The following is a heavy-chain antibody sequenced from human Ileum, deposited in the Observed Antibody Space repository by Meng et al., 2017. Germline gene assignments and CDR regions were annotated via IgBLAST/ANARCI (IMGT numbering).Heavy chain of an antibody. CDR1: GFTFSGFW. V-gene: IGHV3-7*01. CDR3: ARIFCTATDCYYDY. J-gene: IGHJ4*02. D-gene: IGHD2-21*02. Sequence: GVSLKISCAGSGFTFSGFWMSWVRQAPGKGLEWVANINQGGSDKYYMDSVKGRFTISRDNAESSLSLQMNSLKAEDTAVYYCARIFCTATDCYYDYWGQGTLVTVSS. CDR2: INQGGSDK.